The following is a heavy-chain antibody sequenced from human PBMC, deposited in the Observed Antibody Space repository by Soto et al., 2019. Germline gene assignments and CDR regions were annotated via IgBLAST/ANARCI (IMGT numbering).Heavy chain of an antibody. D-gene: IGHD3-16*01. CDR2: IYYRGNA. V-gene: IGHV4-39*01. CDR1: DDSINSDKYY. Sequence: QLQLQESGPGLVKPSETLSLTCSVSDDSINSDKYYWGWIRQPPGKGLEWIGSIYYRGNAYYNPSLQTRVTISLDKSRSQLSLKLKYVTAADSAVYFCARLGGLATISYYFDFWGPGALVTVSS. J-gene: IGHJ4*02. CDR3: ARLGGLATISYYFDF.